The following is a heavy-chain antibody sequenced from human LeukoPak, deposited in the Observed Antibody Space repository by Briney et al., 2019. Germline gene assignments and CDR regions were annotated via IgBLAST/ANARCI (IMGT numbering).Heavy chain of an antibody. CDR2: IYYSGRV. CDR1: GSSISSYY. CDR3: ARDSAVSGYYYYGMDV. J-gene: IGHJ6*02. D-gene: IGHD6-19*01. Sequence: SETLSLTCTVSGSSISSYYWDWIRQPPGKGLEWIGYIYYSGRVNYNPSLKSRVTISVDTSKNQFSLKLSSVTAADTAVYYCARDSAVSGYYYYGMDVWGQGTTVTVSS. V-gene: IGHV4-59*01.